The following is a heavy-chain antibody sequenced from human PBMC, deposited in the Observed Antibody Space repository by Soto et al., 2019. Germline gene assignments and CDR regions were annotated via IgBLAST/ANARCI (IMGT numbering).Heavy chain of an antibody. CDR3: AKDASGYCSSTICLYGMDV. CDR2: ISFDGSNK. CDR1: AFTFSSYG. J-gene: IGHJ6*02. Sequence: QVQLVESGGGVVQPGTSLRLSCAGSAFTFSSYGLHWVRQTPGKGLEWVTHISFDGSNKFYADSVKGRFTVSRDNSENTLHLQVNSLSPEDTAVYYCAKDASGYCSSTICLYGMDVWGQGTTVTVSS. V-gene: IGHV3-30*18. D-gene: IGHD2-2*01.